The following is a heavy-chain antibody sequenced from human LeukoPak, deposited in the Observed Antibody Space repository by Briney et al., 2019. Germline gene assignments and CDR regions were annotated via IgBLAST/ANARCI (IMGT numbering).Heavy chain of an antibody. J-gene: IGHJ6*02. V-gene: IGHV1-2*02. CDR3: ARDLVVVVPAVTYGYYYGMDV. D-gene: IGHD2-2*01. CDR1: GYIFTGYY. Sequence: ASVKVPCKASGYIFTGYYMHWVRQAPGQGLEWMGWINPNSGGTNYAQNFQGRVTMTRDTSITTAYMELSRLRSDDTAVYYCARDLVVVVPAVTYGYYYGMDVWGQGTTVTASS. CDR2: INPNSGGT.